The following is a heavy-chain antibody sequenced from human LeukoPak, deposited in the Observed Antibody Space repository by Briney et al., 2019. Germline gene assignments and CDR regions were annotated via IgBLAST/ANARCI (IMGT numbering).Heavy chain of an antibody. V-gene: IGHV1-69*13. CDR2: IIPIFGTA. CDR1: GGTFSSYA. Sequence: VASVKVSCKASGGTFSSYAISWVRQAPGQGLEWMGGIIPIFGTANYAQKFQGRVTITADESTSTAYMELSSLRSEDTAVYYCARLIYGSGSLDFDYWGQGTLVTVSS. J-gene: IGHJ4*02. CDR3: ARLIYGSGSLDFDY. D-gene: IGHD3-10*01.